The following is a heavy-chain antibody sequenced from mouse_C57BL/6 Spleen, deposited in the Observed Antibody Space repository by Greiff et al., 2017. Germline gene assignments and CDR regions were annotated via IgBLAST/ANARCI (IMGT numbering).Heavy chain of an antibody. D-gene: IGHD1-1*01. J-gene: IGHJ4*01. V-gene: IGHV1-69*01. CDR1: GYTFTSYW. CDR2: IDPSDSYT. CDR3: ATYYGSIYAMDY. Sequence: QVQLQQPGAELVMPGASVKLSCKASGYTFTSYWMHWVQQRPGQGLEWIGEIDPSDSYTNYNQKFKGKSTLTVDKSSSTAYMQLSSLTSEDSAVYYCATYYGSIYAMDYWGQGTSVTVSS.